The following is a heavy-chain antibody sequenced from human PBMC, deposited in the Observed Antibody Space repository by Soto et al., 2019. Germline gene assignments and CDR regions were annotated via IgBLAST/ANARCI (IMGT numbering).Heavy chain of an antibody. D-gene: IGHD2-21*01. J-gene: IGHJ3*01. CDR1: GFSFSLSW. CDR3: ARDLENCGGECSSAFDL. Sequence: EAQLEDSGGGLFQPGVSLRLSCAASGFSFSLSWMHWVRQGPGNRPVWVSRINSDGSITTYAAPVNDWFKISRDNVKKTLYLQMNSLTAADTAVYYCARDLENCGGECSSAFDLWGQGTMVTVPS. V-gene: IGHV3-74*01. CDR2: INSDGSIT.